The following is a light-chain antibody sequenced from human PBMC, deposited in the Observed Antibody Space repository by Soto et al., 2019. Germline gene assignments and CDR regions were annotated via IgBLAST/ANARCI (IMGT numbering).Light chain of an antibody. Sequence: EIVLTQSPATLSLSPGERATLSCRASQSVNSFLAWYQQKPGQAPRLLIYDASNRATGIPARFSGSGSGTDFTLTISSLEPEDFAVYYCQQRSDWPPVYTFGQGTILEIK. CDR3: QQRSDWPPVYT. CDR2: DAS. V-gene: IGKV3-11*01. J-gene: IGKJ2*01. CDR1: QSVNSF.